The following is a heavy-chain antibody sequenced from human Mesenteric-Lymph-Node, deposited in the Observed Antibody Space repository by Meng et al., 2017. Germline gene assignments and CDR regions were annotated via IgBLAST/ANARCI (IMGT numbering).Heavy chain of an antibody. CDR3: ARGRRWLQLGLDY. V-gene: IGHV1-69*05. J-gene: IGHJ4*02. D-gene: IGHD5-24*01. Sequence: SVKVSCKASGGTFSSYAISWVRQAPGQGLEWMGGIIPIFGTANYAQKFQGRVTITTDESTSTAYMELSSLRSEDTAVYYCARGRRWLQLGLDYWGQGTLVTGSS. CDR1: GGTFSSYA. CDR2: IIPIFGTA.